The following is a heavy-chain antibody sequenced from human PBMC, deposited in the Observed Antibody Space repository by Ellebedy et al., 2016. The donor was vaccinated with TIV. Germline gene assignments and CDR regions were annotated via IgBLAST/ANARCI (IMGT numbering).Heavy chain of an antibody. V-gene: IGHV4-34*01. J-gene: IGHJ5*02. Sequence: MPSETLSLTCAVSDGSFRGYFWTWIRQPPGKGLEWMGESVNHDGRTYYNPSLKSRFTISFDTPNNQFSLKLTSVTAADTAQYYCARSPLVNVADTGLGYSWLDLWGQGTLVTVSS. CDR2: SVNHDGRT. CDR3: ARSPLVNVADTGLGYSWLDL. D-gene: IGHD4-11*01. CDR1: DGSFRGYF.